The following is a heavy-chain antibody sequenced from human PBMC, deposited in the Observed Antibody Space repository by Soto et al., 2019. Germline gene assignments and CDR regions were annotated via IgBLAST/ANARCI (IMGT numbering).Heavy chain of an antibody. CDR3: ARGSRAVRFLEWLFRGMDV. CDR2: IIAYNGNT. Sequence: ASVKFSGEASGYTFTSYGIIWLRQARGQGLEWMGLIIAYNGNTNYAQKLQGRVTMTTDTSTSTAYMELRSLRSDDTAVYYCARGSRAVRFLEWLFRGMDVWGQGTTVTVSS. J-gene: IGHJ6*02. D-gene: IGHD3-3*01. CDR1: GYTFTSYG. V-gene: IGHV1-18*01.